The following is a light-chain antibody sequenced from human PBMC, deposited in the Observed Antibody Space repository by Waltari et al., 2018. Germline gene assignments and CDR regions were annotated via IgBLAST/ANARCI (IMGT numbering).Light chain of an antibody. CDR2: DDA. CDR1: SIGSHS. Sequence: SDVLTQAPSVSVAPGQTATITCRGDSIGSHSVHWYQQRPGQAPVVVVYDDAYRASGSPGRISGSGSGNAATLTISRVQPGDEADYYCQVWDSSRDHPVFGPGTRVTVL. V-gene: IGLV3-21*02. J-gene: IGLJ1*01. CDR3: QVWDSSRDHPV.